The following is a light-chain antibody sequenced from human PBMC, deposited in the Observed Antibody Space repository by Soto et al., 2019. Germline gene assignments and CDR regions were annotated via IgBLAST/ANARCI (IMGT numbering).Light chain of an antibody. V-gene: IGLV2-14*03. J-gene: IGLJ2*01. CDR1: SSDVGAYNY. Sequence: QSVLTQPASVSGSPGQSITISCTGTSSDVGAYNYVSWYQQHPGKAPELMIYNVNMRPSGVPNRFSGSKSGNTASLTISGLQAEDEADYYCCSFAGTLHVVFGGGTKVTVL. CDR3: CSFAGTLHVV. CDR2: NVN.